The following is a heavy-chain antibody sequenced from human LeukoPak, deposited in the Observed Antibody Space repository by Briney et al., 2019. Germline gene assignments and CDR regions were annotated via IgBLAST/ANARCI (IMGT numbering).Heavy chain of an antibody. V-gene: IGHV3-74*01. Sequence: PGGSLRLSCAASGFTFSSYWMHWVRQAPGKGLVWVSRINTDGSSTSYADSVKGRFTISRDNAKNTLYLQMNGLRAEDTAVYYCARESLLIAAPFDYWGQGTLVTVSS. CDR3: ARESLLIAAPFDY. D-gene: IGHD6-6*01. CDR1: GFTFSSYW. CDR2: INTDGSST. J-gene: IGHJ4*02.